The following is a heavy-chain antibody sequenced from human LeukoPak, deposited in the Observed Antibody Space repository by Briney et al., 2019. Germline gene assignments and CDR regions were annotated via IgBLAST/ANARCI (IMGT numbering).Heavy chain of an antibody. Sequence: SETLSLTCTVSGGSISSYYWSWIRQPAGQGLEWIGRIYTSGSTNYNPSLKSRATMSVDTSKNQFSLKLSSVTAADTAVYYCASLNDGSFIEGIDYWGQGTLVTVSS. J-gene: IGHJ4*02. CDR2: IYTSGST. CDR1: GGSISSYY. CDR3: ASLNDGSFIEGIDY. V-gene: IGHV4-4*07. D-gene: IGHD1-26*01.